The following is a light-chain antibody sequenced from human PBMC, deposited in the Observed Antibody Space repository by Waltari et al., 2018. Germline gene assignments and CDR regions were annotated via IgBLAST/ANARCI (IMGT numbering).Light chain of an antibody. Sequence: DIVMTPSPDSLSVSLGERATINCTSTQTVLFDSNNQNYLAWYQQKPGQPPKLLIHWASTRESGVPDRFSGSGSGTDFTLTIASLQAEDVAVYYCQQYYDAPPTFGPGTRVDIK. CDR3: QQYYDAPPT. V-gene: IGKV4-1*01. CDR1: QTVLFDSNNQNY. CDR2: WAS. J-gene: IGKJ3*01.